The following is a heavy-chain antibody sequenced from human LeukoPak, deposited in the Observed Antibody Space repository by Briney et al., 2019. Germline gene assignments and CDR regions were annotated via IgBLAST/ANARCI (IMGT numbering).Heavy chain of an antibody. CDR2: ISADNDKT. V-gene: IGHV1-18*01. D-gene: IGHD3-3*01. CDR3: ARTAYYDFWSGYSYYYYMDV. CDR1: GYTFTSYG. J-gene: IGHJ6*03. Sequence: ASVKVSCKASGYTFTSYGISWVRQAPGQGLEWMGWISADNDKTNYAQKLQGRVTMTTDTSTSTAYMELRSLRSDDTAVYYCARTAYYDFWSGYSYYYYMDVWGKGTTVTVSS.